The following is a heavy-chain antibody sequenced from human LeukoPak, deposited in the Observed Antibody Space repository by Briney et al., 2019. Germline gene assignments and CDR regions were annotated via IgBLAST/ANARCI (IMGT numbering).Heavy chain of an antibody. D-gene: IGHD3-9*01. CDR2: ISSSSSTI. CDR1: GFTFSSYS. Sequence: GGSLRLSCAASGFTFSSYSMNWVRQAPGKGLEWVSYISSSSSTIYYADSVKGRFTISRDNAKNSLYLQMNSLRAEDTAVYYCAKYYDILTDVNAFDIWGQGTMVTVSS. V-gene: IGHV3-48*04. CDR3: AKYYDILTDVNAFDI. J-gene: IGHJ3*02.